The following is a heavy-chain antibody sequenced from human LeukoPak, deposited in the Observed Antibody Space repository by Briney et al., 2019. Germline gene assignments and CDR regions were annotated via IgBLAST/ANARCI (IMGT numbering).Heavy chain of an antibody. J-gene: IGHJ4*02. V-gene: IGHV1-2*02. CDR2: INPNSGGT. Sequence: GASVKVSCKASGYTFTGYYMHWVRQAPGQGLEWMGWINPNSGGTNYAQEFQGRVTMTRDTSISTAYMELSRLRSDDTAVYYCARASDNSGYYYVWGQGTLVTVSS. CDR3: ARASDNSGYYYV. CDR1: GYTFTGYY. D-gene: IGHD3-22*01.